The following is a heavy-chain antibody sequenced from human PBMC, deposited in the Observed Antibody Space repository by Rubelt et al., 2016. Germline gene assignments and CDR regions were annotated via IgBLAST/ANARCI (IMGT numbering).Heavy chain of an antibody. Sequence: GGSIRSSSYYWGWIRQPPGNGLEGMGSIYYSGSTYYNPSLKSRVTISVDTSKNQFSLKLSSVTAADTAVYYCARGVVVVAATFWHYYYYMDVWGKGTTVTVSS. CDR1: GGSIRSSSYY. CDR3: ARGVVVVAATFWHYYYYMDV. J-gene: IGHJ6*03. V-gene: IGHV4-39*01. D-gene: IGHD2-15*01. CDR2: IYYSGST.